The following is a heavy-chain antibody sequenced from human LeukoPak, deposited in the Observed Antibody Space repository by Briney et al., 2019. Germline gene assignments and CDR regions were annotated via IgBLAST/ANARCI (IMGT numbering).Heavy chain of an antibody. D-gene: IGHD5-18*01. Sequence: SETLSLTCTVSGGSISSYYWSWIRQPPGKGLEWIGYIYYSGSTNYNPSLKSRVTISVDTSKNQFSLKLSSVTAADTAVYYCARLGLGYSSIDYWGQGTLVTVSS. V-gene: IGHV4-59*08. CDR3: ARLGLGYSSIDY. CDR1: GGSISSYY. CDR2: IYYSGST. J-gene: IGHJ4*02.